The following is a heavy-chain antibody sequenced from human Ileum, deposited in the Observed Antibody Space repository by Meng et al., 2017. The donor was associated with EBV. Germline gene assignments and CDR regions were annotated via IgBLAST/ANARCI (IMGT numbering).Heavy chain of an antibody. V-gene: IGHV3-30*03. CDR3: AIGDYGQNYFHH. CDR2: ISYDGNNK. D-gene: IGHD4-17*01. Sequence: GRVVELGGGVVRLGRSLGLSCAGSGFTFSTYGMHWVRQAPGKGLEWVAVISYDGNNKYYADSVKGRFIISRDNSKNTLYVQMNSLRAEDTAVYYCAIGDYGQNYFHHWGQGTLVTVSS. J-gene: IGHJ1*01. CDR1: GFTFSTYG.